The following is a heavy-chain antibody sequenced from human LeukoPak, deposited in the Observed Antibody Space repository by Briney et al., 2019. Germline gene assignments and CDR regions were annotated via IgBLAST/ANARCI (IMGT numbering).Heavy chain of an antibody. CDR1: GFTFSGYD. CDR2: TSSSSSTI. D-gene: IGHD3-10*01. J-gene: IGHJ4*02. V-gene: IGHV3-48*04. Sequence: PGGSLRLSCAASGFTFSGYDMSWVRQAPGKGLEWVSYTSSSSSTIYYADSVKSRFTISRDNAKNSLYLQMNSLRAEDTAVYYCARESSVVRGVITDFDYWGQGTLVTVSS. CDR3: ARESSVVRGVITDFDY.